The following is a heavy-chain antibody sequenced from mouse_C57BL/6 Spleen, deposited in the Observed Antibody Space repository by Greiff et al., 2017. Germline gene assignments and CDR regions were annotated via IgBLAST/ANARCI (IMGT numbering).Heavy chain of an antibody. J-gene: IGHJ4*01. CDR1: GYTFTDYY. V-gene: IGHV1-26*01. CDR3: ARRGVYYAMDY. Sequence: EVQLQQSGPELVKPGASVKISCKASGYTFTDYYMNWVKKSHGKSLEWIGDINPNNGGTSYNQKFKGKATLTVDKSSSTAYMELRSLTSEDSAVYYCARRGVYYAMDYWGQGTSVTVSS. CDR2: INPNNGGT.